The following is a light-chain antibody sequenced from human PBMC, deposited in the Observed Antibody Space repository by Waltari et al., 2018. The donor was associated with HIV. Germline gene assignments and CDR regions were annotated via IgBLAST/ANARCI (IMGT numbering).Light chain of an antibody. CDR2: WAA. V-gene: IGKV4-1*01. J-gene: IGKJ1*01. Sequence: DIVMTQSPDSLAVSLGERATINCKSRQSVLYISNNKNYLAWYQQKPGHPPKLLIYWAATRESGVPDRFSCSGSGTDFTLTISSLQAEDVAVYYCQQDYTNPRTFGQGTKVEIK. CDR1: QSVLYISNNKNY. CDR3: QQDYTNPRT.